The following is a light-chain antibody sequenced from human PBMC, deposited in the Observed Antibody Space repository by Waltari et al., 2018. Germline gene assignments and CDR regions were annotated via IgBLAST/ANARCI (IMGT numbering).Light chain of an antibody. V-gene: IGKV3-20*01. Sequence: VSTQSPGTLSLSPGETATLSCRASQHITKRYFAWYQQKPGQAPRLLIYGASSRAAGVPDRFSGSGSGTDFTLTISRLEPEDFAVYFCQQYGSSIMYTFGQGTKLEIK. J-gene: IGKJ2*01. CDR1: QHITKRY. CDR3: QQYGSSIMYT. CDR2: GAS.